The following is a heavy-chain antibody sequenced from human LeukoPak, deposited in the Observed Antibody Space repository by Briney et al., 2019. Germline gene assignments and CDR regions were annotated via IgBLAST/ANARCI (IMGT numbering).Heavy chain of an antibody. CDR1: GFTFSSYG. CDR2: IRYDGSNK. D-gene: IGHD2-2*01. Sequence: SGGSLRLSCAASGFTFSSYGMHWVRQAPGKGLEWVAFIRYDGSNKYYADSVKGRFTISRDNSKNTLYLQMNSLRAEDTAVYYCAKLLLVPAATPKPTFDYWGQGTLVTVSS. V-gene: IGHV3-30*02. CDR3: AKLLLVPAATPKPTFDY. J-gene: IGHJ4*02.